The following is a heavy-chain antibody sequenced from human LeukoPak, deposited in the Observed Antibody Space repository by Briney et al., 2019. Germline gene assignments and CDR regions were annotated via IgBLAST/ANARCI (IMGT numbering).Heavy chain of an antibody. CDR1: GFTFDDYG. V-gene: IGHV3-20*04. Sequence: VGSLRLSCAASGFTFDDYGISWVRDAPRKGLEWVSGINWNGGSTGYADSVKGRFTISRDNAKNSLYLQMNCLRAEDTALYCCAIAKYYDSSGYYYSFDYWGQGTVVSVPS. D-gene: IGHD3-22*01. CDR3: AIAKYYDSSGYYYSFDY. CDR2: INWNGGST. J-gene: IGHJ4*02.